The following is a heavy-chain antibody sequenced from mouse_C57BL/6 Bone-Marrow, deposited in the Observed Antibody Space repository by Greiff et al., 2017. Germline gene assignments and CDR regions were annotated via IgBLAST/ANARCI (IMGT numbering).Heavy chain of an antibody. CDR3: YGSRTGYFDV. Sequence: QVQLQQSGPGLVAPSQSLSITCTVSGFSLTSYGVSWVRQPPGKGLEWLGVIWGDGSTNYHSALISRLSISKDNSKSQVCLKLNSLQTDDTATYYCYGSRTGYFDVWGTGTTVTVSS. V-gene: IGHV2-3*01. CDR2: IWGDGST. CDR1: GFSLTSYG. J-gene: IGHJ1*03. D-gene: IGHD1-1*01.